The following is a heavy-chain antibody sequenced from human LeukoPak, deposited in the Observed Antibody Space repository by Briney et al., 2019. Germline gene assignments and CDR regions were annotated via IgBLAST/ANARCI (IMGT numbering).Heavy chain of an antibody. CDR1: GFSFSQFW. Sequence: GGSLRLSCATSGFSFSQFWMSWVRQTPGKGLEWMANIKQDGSEKYYVDSVKGRFTISRDNAKNSLSLQMNSLRAEDTAVYYCAIQKADLITMIRGILAFWGQGTLVTVSS. CDR2: IKQDGSEK. CDR3: AIQKADLITMIRGILAF. J-gene: IGHJ4*02. V-gene: IGHV3-7*01. D-gene: IGHD3-10*01.